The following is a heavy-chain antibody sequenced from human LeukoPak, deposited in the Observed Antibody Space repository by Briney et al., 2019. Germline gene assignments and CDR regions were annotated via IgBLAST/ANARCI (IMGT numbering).Heavy chain of an antibody. V-gene: IGHV4-39*07. J-gene: IGHJ4*02. D-gene: IGHD4-23*01. CDR2: IYYSGST. CDR3: ARGRAYYGGLLGYFDY. CDR1: GGSISSSSYY. Sequence: SETLSLTCTVSGGSISSSSYYWGRIRQPPGKGLEWIGSIYYSGSTYYNPSLKSRVTISVDTSKNQFSLKLSSVTAADTAVYYCARGRAYYGGLLGYFDYWGQGTLVTVSS.